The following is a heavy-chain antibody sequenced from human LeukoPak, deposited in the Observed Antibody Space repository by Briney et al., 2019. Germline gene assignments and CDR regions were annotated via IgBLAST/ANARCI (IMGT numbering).Heavy chain of an antibody. CDR1: GFTFSSYS. D-gene: IGHD5-24*01. V-gene: IGHV3-21*01. Sequence: GGSLRPSCAASGFTFSSYSTTWVRQAPGKGLEWVSSISSSSSYIYYADSVKGRFTISRDNAKNSLYLQMNSLRAEDTAVYYCARAGRRGRWLQEDYWGQGTLVTVSS. CDR2: ISSSSSYI. CDR3: ARAGRRGRWLQEDY. J-gene: IGHJ4*02.